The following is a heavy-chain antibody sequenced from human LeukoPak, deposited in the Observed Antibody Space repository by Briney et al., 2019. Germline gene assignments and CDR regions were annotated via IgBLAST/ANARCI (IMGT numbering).Heavy chain of an antibody. Sequence: SETLSLTCTVSGGSISSHYWSWIRQPPGKGLEWIGYISSVGSTNYNPSLKSRVTISVDTSKNQFSLKLTSVTAADTAVYFCARDPTTVTKGLDIWGQGTMVTVSS. CDR2: ISSVGST. J-gene: IGHJ3*02. CDR1: GGSISSHY. D-gene: IGHD4-17*01. V-gene: IGHV4-59*11. CDR3: ARDPTTVTKGLDI.